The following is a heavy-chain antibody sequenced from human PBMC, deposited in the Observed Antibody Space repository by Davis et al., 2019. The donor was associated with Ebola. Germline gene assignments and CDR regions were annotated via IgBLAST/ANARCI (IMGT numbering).Heavy chain of an antibody. CDR3: AREPSGYCSSTSCYPGEAFDY. D-gene: IGHD2-2*01. CDR2: INPSGGST. Sequence: ASVKVSCKASGYTFTSYYMHWVRQAPGQGLEWMGIINPSGGSTSYAQKFQGRVTMTRDTSTSTVYMELSSLRSEDTAVYYCAREPSGYCSSTSCYPGEAFDYWGQGTLVTVSS. CDR1: GYTFTSYY. J-gene: IGHJ4*02. V-gene: IGHV1-46*01.